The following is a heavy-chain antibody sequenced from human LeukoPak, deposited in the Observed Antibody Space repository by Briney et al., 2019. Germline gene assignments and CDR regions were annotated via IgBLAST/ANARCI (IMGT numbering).Heavy chain of an antibody. CDR2: SGST. Sequence: SETLSLTCTVSDGSISTYFWSWIRQPPGKGLEWIGYSGSTNYNPALKSRVTISVDTSNNHFSLKLSSVTAADTAVYYCARGDGRWRGFDMWGQGTMVSVSS. D-gene: IGHD1-26*01. CDR3: ARGDGRWRGFDM. CDR1: DGSISTYF. J-gene: IGHJ3*02. V-gene: IGHV4-59*01.